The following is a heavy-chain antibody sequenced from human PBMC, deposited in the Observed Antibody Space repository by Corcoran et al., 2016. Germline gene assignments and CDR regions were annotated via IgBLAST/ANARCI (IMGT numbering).Heavy chain of an antibody. D-gene: IGHD6-13*01. V-gene: IGHV4-39*07. CDR3: ARVGYIAAPIDY. J-gene: IGHJ4*02. CDR1: GGFISSSSYY. CDR2: IYYSGST. Sequence: QLQLQESGPGLVKPSETLSLTCTVSGGFISSSSYYWGWIRQPPGKGLEWIGSIYYSGSTYYNPSLKSRVTISVDTSKNQFSLKLSSVTAADTAVYYCARVGYIAAPIDYWGQGTLVTVSS.